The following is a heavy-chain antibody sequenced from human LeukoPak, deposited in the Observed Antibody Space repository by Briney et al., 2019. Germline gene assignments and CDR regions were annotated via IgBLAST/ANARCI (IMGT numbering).Heavy chain of an antibody. CDR2: IYYSGST. CDR3: ATRYCSSTSCPNWFDP. CDR1: GGSISSSIYY. V-gene: IGHV4-39*01. Sequence: SETLSLTCTVSGGSISSSIYYWGWIRQPPGKGLEWIGSIYYSGSTYYNPSLKSRVTISVDTSKNQFSLKLSSVTAADTAVYYCATRYCSSTSCPNWFDPWGQGTLVTVSS. J-gene: IGHJ5*02. D-gene: IGHD2-2*01.